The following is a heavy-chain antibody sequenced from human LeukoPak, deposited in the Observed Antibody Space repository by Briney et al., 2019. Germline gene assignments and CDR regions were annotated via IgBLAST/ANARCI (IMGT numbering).Heavy chain of an antibody. Sequence: SDTLSLTCAVSGGSISSSNWWSLVRPPPGEGLEWVGENYHSGSTNYNPSLQSRDTISVDKSKNQFSMKLSSVTAADTAVYYCARVWGDFDGGVDYWGQGTLVTVSS. J-gene: IGHJ4*02. V-gene: IGHV4-4*02. CDR1: GGSISSSNW. CDR3: ARVWGDFDGGVDY. CDR2: NYHSGST. D-gene: IGHD2-21*02.